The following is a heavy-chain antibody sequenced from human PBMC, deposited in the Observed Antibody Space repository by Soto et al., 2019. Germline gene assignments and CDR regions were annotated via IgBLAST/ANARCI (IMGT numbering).Heavy chain of an antibody. D-gene: IGHD3-3*01. J-gene: IGHJ6*02. V-gene: IGHV4-31*03. CDR3: ARDKIFGVDYYYYGMDV. CDR1: GGSISSGGYY. CDR2: IYYSGST. Sequence: SETLSLTCTVSGGSISSGGYYWSWIRQHPGKGLEWIGYIYYSGSTYYNPSLKSRVTISVDTSKNQFSLKLSSVTAADTAVYYCARDKIFGVDYYYYGMDVWGQGTTVTVSS.